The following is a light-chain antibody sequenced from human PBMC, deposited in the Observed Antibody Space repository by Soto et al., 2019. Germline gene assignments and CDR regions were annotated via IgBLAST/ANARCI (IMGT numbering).Light chain of an antibody. J-gene: IGKJ2*01. CDR1: QSISNS. CDR2: VAS. V-gene: IGKV1-39*01. Sequence: DIQMTQSLSSLSASVGDTVTITCRASQSISNSLSWYQQKPGKAPKFLIYVASTLQRGVPSRFSASGSGTDFTLTISSLQPEDVATYYCQQTFSPPYTFGQGNKLEIK. CDR3: QQTFSPPYT.